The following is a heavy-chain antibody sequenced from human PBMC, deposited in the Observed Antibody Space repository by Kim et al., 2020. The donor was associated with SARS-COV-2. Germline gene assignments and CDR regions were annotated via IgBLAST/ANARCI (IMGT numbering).Heavy chain of an antibody. CDR3: ARDQGYCSSTSCYWLVYFQH. D-gene: IGHD2-2*01. CDR1: GYTFTSYG. V-gene: IGHV1-18*04. CDR2: ISAYNGNT. J-gene: IGHJ1*01. Sequence: ASVKVSCKASGYTFTSYGISWVRQAPGQGLEWMGWISAYNGNTNYAQKLQGRVTMTTDTSTSTAYMELRSLRSDDTAVYYCARDQGYCSSTSCYWLVYFQHWGQGTLVTVSS.